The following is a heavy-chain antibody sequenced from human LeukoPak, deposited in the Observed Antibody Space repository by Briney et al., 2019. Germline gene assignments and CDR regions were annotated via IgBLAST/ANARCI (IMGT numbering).Heavy chain of an antibody. V-gene: IGHV3-64D*06. CDR2: ISSNGGST. J-gene: IGHJ4*02. CDR3: VIDKRGRAGFDY. CDR1: GFAFSSYA. D-gene: IGHD3-10*01. Sequence: GGSLRLSCSASGFAFSSYAMHWVRLAPGKGLEYVSVISSNGGSTYYADSVKGGFTISRDNSKNTLYLQMSSLRAEDTAVYYCVIDKRGRAGFDYWGQGTLVTVSS.